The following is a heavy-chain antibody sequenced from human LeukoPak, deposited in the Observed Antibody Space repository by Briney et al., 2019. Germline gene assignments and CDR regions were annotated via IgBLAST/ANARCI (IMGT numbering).Heavy chain of an antibody. CDR1: GGSISSSSYY. V-gene: IGHV4-39*07. J-gene: IGHJ5*02. CDR2: IYHSGST. CDR3: ARGPSSGTNSNWFDP. D-gene: IGHD3-22*01. Sequence: SETLSLTCTVSGGSISSSSYYWGWIRQPPGKGLEWIGEIYHSGSTNYNPSLKSRVTISVDKSKNQFSLKLSSVTAADTAVYYCARGPSSGTNSNWFDPWGQGTLVTVSS.